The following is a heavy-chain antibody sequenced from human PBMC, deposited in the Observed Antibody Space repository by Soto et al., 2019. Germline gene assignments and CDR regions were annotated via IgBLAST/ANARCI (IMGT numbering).Heavy chain of an antibody. CDR1: GFSLSTSGVG. D-gene: IGHD6-6*01. V-gene: IGHV2-5*02. Sequence: QITLKESGPTLVKPTQTLTLTCTFTGFSLSTSGVGVGWIRQPPGKALEWLALIYWDDDKRDSPSLKSRLTIPKDTSKNQVVLTMTNMDPVDTATYYCAHSPYTSSSYYFDYWGQGTLVTGSS. CDR3: AHSPYTSSSYYFDY. CDR2: IYWDDDK. J-gene: IGHJ4*02.